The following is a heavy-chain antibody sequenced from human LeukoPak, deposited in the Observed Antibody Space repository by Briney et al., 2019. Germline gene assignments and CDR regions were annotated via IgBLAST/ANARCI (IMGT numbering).Heavy chain of an antibody. V-gene: IGHV1-69*06. CDR2: IIPIFGTA. J-gene: IGHJ4*02. CDR3: AIPGITGTTYADY. CDR1: GGTFSSYA. D-gene: IGHD1-7*01. Sequence: SVKVSCKASGGTFSSYAISWVRQAPGQGLEWMGGIIPIFGTANYAQKFQGRVTITADKSTSTAYMELSSLRSEETAVYYCAIPGITGTTYADYWGQGTLVTVSS.